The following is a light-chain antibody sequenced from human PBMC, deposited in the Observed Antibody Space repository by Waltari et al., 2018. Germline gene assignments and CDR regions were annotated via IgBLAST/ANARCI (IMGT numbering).Light chain of an antibody. CDR3: QSYDSSHVV. CDR1: SSNIGAGSD. CDR2: GNS. V-gene: IGLV1-40*01. J-gene: IGLJ2*01. Sequence: QSVLTQPPSVSGAPGQRVTISCTGSSSNIGAGSDVHWYQQLPGTAPKLPIYGNSNRPSGVPDRFSGSKSGTSASLAITGLQAEDEADYYCQSYDSSHVVFGGGTKLTVL.